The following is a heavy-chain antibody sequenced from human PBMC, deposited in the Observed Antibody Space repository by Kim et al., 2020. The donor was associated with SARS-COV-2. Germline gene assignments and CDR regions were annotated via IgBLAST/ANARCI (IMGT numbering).Heavy chain of an antibody. CDR3: ARDNLTGRFDP. D-gene: IGHD7-27*01. CDR1: GGSISSGGYS. V-gene: IGHV4-30-2*01. Sequence: SETLSLTCAVSGGSISSGGYSWSWIRQPPGKGLEWIGYIYHSGSTYYNPSLKSRVTISVVRSKNQFSLKLSSVTAADTAVYYCARDNLTGRFDPWGQGTLVTVSS. J-gene: IGHJ5*02. CDR2: IYHSGST.